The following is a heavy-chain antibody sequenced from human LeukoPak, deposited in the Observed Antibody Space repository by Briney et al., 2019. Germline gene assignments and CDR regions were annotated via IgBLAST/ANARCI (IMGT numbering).Heavy chain of an antibody. CDR2: ISTSSSHI. Sequence: GGSLRLSCAASGFTFSSYSMNWVRQAPGKGLEWVSYISTSSSHIYYADSVKGRFTISRDNAKKSLYLQMNSLTADDTAEYYCSRYGTGTYYPPLDYWGQGTLVTVS. D-gene: IGHD3-10*01. CDR3: SRYGTGTYYPPLDY. J-gene: IGHJ4*02. V-gene: IGHV3-21*05. CDR1: GFTFSSYS.